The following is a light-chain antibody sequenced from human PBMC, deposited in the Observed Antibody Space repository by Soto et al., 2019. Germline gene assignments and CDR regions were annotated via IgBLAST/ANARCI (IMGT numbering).Light chain of an antibody. CDR2: RAS. CDR1: QTISSW. Sequence: DLQMTQSPSTLSGSVGARVTITCRASQTISSWLAWYQQKQGKAPNLLIYRASTLKSGVPSRFSGSGSGTAGNITISSLQTDDGETYDGQHYNGYSEAFGQGTKVEIK. V-gene: IGKV1-5*03. J-gene: IGKJ1*01. CDR3: QHYNGYSEA.